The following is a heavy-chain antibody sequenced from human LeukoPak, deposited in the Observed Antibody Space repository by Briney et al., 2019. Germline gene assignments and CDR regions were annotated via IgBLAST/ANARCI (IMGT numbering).Heavy chain of an antibody. J-gene: IGHJ6*03. CDR1: GGSISTSSYY. CDR2: IYYSGST. D-gene: IGHD4-17*01. CDR3: ARHPVMTTVGHYYYYMDV. V-gene: IGHV4-39*01. Sequence: SETLSLTCTVSGGSISTSSYYWGWIRQPPGKGLEWIGSIYYSGSTYYNPSLKSRVTISVDTSKNRFSLKLSSVTAAATAVYYCARHPVMTTVGHYYYYMDVWGKGTTVTVSS.